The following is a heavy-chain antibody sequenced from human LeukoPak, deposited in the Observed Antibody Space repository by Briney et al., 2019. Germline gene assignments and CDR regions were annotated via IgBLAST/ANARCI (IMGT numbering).Heavy chain of an antibody. V-gene: IGHV1-2*06. CDR3: ASPGYSSSGNWFDP. CDR1: GYTFTGYY. CDR2: INPNSGGT. Sequence: ASVKVSCKASGYTFTGYYMHWVRQAPGQGLEWMGRINPNSGGTNYAQKFQGRVTMTRDTSISTAYMELSRLRSDDTAVYYCASPGYSSSGNWFDPWGQGTLVTVSS. D-gene: IGHD6-13*01. J-gene: IGHJ5*02.